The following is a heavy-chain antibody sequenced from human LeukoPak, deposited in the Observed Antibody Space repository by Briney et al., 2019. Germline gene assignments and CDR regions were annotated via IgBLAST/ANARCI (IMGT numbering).Heavy chain of an antibody. Sequence: ASVKVSCKASGYTFTGYYMHWVRQAPGQGLEWMGWINPNSGGTNYAQKFQGRVTMTRDTSISTAYMELSRLRSDDTAVYYCARSYVVVPAANQGSVYYYYGMDVWGQGTTVTVSS. CDR3: ARSYVVVPAANQGSVYYYYGMDV. D-gene: IGHD2-2*01. CDR1: GYTFTGYY. CDR2: INPNSGGT. J-gene: IGHJ6*02. V-gene: IGHV1-2*02.